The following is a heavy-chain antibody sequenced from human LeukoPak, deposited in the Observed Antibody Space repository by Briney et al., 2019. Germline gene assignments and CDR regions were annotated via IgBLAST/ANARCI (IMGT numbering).Heavy chain of an antibody. Sequence: SQTLSLTCTVSGGSISSGSYYWSWIRQPAGKGLEWIGRIYTSGSTNYNPSLKSRVTISVDTSKNQFSLKLSSVTDADTAVYYCARDLVVAATYYYMDVWGKGTTVTVSS. CDR2: IYTSGST. D-gene: IGHD2-15*01. CDR1: GGSISSGSYY. CDR3: ARDLVVAATYYYMDV. J-gene: IGHJ6*03. V-gene: IGHV4-61*02.